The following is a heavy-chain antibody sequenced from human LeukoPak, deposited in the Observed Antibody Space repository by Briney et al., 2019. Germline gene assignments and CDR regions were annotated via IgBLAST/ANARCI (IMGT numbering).Heavy chain of an antibody. D-gene: IGHD3-22*01. CDR1: GFTFSSYE. Sequence: PGGSLRLSCAASGFTFSSYEMNWVRQAPGKGLEWVSYISSSGSTIYYADSVKGRFTISRDNAKNSLYLQMNSPRAEDTAVYYCARKVVMRHFDYWGQGTLVTVSS. J-gene: IGHJ4*02. CDR2: ISSSGSTI. V-gene: IGHV3-48*03. CDR3: ARKVVMRHFDY.